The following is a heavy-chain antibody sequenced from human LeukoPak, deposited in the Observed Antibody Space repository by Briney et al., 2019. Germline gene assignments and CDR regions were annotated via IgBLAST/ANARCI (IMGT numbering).Heavy chain of an antibody. J-gene: IGHJ4*02. CDR3: AKDDGSSYVYGWLDY. CDR2: ISWNSGSI. D-gene: IGHD5-18*01. CDR1: GFTFDDYA. Sequence: GGSLRLSCAASGFTFDDYAMHWVRQAPGKGLEWVSGISWNSGSIVYADSVKGRFTISRDNAKNSLYLQMNSLRAEDTALYYCAKDDGSSYVYGWLDYGGQGTLVTVS. V-gene: IGHV3-9*01.